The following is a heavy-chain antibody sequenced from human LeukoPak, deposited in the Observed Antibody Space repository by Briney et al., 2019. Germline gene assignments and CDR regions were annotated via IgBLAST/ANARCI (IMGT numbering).Heavy chain of an antibody. V-gene: IGHV3-23*01. J-gene: IGHJ5*02. Sequence: PGGSLRPSCAASGFTFSSYAMSWVRQAPGKGLEWVSAISGSGGSTYYADSVKGRFTISRDNSKNTLYLQMNSLRAEDTAVYYCAKDSYSSSWYKFPNWFDPWGQGTLVTVSS. CDR1: GFTFSSYA. D-gene: IGHD6-13*01. CDR3: AKDSYSSSWYKFPNWFDP. CDR2: ISGSGGST.